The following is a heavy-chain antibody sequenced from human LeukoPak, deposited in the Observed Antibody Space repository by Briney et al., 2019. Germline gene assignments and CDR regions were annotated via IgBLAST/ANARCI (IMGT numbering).Heavy chain of an antibody. CDR1: GYTFTGYY. CDR3: ARGVLLWFGESENWFDA. D-gene: IGHD3-10*01. J-gene: IGHJ5*02. Sequence: GASVKVSCKASGYTFTGYYMHWVRQAPGQGLEWMGWINPNSGGTNYAQKFQGRVTMTRDTSISTAYMELSRLRSDDTAVYYCARGVLLWFGESENWFDAWGQGTLVTVSS. CDR2: INPNSGGT. V-gene: IGHV1-2*02.